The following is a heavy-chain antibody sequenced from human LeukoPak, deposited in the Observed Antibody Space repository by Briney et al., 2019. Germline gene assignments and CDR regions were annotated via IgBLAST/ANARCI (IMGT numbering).Heavy chain of an antibody. V-gene: IGHV3-64*01. CDR1: GFTFRTYA. D-gene: IGHD3-22*01. CDR3: AREGYYDSSGYPVGFDI. CDR2: ISSNGGST. Sequence: GGSLRLSCAASGFTFRTYAMHWVRQAPGKGLEYVSAISSNGGSTFYARSVRGRFTISRDNSKNRLYLQMGSLRAEDMAVYYCAREGYYDSSGYPVGFDIWGQGTMVTVPS. J-gene: IGHJ3*02.